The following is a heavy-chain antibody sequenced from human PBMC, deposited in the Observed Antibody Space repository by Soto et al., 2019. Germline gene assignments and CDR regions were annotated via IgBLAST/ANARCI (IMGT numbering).Heavy chain of an antibody. CDR3: ATDQYTLSYYYDSSGYADYYYGTEA. J-gene: IGHJ6*02. CDR2: IWYDGSNK. Sequence: SLRLSCAASGFTFSSYGMHWVRQGPGKGLEWVAVIWYDGSNKYYADSVKGRFTISRDNSKNTLYLQMNSLRAEDTAVYYCATDQYTLSYYYDSSGYADYYYGTEAWGHGTRVTVSS. D-gene: IGHD3-22*01. V-gene: IGHV3-33*01. CDR1: GFTFSSYG.